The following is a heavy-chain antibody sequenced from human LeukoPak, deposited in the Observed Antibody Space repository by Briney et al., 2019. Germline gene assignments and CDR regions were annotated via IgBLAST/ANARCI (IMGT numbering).Heavy chain of an antibody. CDR3: ARENPTWTTVVTPIGWFDP. CDR1: GGSISSYY. Sequence: SETLSLTCTVSGGSISSYYWSWIRQPPGKGLEWIGYIYYSGSTNYNPSLKSRVTISVDTSKNQFSLKLSSVTAADTAVYYCARENPTWTTVVTPIGWFDPWGQGTLVTVSS. CDR2: IYYSGST. D-gene: IGHD4-23*01. V-gene: IGHV4-59*01. J-gene: IGHJ5*02.